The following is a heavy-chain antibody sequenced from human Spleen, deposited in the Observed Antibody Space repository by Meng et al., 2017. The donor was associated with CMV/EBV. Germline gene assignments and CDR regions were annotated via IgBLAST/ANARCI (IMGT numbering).Heavy chain of an antibody. CDR3: ARAYYGVDGMDV. CDR1: GFTFSSYE. D-gene: IGHD4-17*01. Sequence: GGSLRLSCAASGFTFSSYEMNWVRQGPGKGLEWVSYISSSGSTIYYADSVKGRFTISRDNAKNSLYLQMNSLRAEDTAVYYCARAYYGVDGMDVWGQGTTVTVSS. J-gene: IGHJ6*02. V-gene: IGHV3-48*03. CDR2: ISSSGSTI.